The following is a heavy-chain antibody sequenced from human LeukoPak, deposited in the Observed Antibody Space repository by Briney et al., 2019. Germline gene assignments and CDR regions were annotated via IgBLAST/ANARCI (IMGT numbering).Heavy chain of an antibody. CDR2: IIPIFGTA. Sequence: ASVKVSCKASGGTFSSYAISWVRQAPGQGLEWMGGIIPIFGTANYAQKFQGRVTITADESTSTAYMELSSLRSEDTAVYYCATDISNYYGMDVWGQGTTVTVSS. J-gene: IGHJ6*02. CDR3: ATDISNYYGMDV. V-gene: IGHV1-69*13. CDR1: GGTFSSYA.